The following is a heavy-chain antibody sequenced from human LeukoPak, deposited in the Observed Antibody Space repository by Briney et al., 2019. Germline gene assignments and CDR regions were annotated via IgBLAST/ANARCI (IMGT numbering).Heavy chain of an antibody. V-gene: IGHV3-23*01. CDR1: GFIFSSYG. CDR2: IRGGGDGT. CDR3: AKDQGFYGSGSYKEYFQY. Sequence: GGSLRLSCAASGFIFSSYGMHWVRQAPGKGLEWVSAIRGGGDGTYYADSVKGRFTTSRDNSKNTLYLQMNSLRAEDTAVYYCAKDQGFYGSGSYKEYFQYWGQGTLVTVSP. D-gene: IGHD3-10*01. J-gene: IGHJ1*01.